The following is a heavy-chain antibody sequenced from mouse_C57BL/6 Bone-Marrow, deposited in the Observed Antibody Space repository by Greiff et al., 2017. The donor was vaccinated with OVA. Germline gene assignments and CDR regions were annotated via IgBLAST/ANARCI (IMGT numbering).Heavy chain of an antibody. V-gene: IGHV1-9*01. Sequence: VKLVESGAELMKPGASVKLSCKATGYTFTGYWIEWVKQRPGHGLEWIGEILPGSGSTNYNEKFKGKATFTADTSSNTAYMQLSSLTTEDSAIYYCARRGYDYDGRPFAYWGQGTLVTVSA. CDR1: GYTFTGYW. J-gene: IGHJ3*01. CDR3: ARRGYDYDGRPFAY. CDR2: ILPGSGST. D-gene: IGHD2-4*01.